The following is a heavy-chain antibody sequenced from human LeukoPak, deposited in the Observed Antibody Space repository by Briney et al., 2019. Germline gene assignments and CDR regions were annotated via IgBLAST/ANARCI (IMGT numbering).Heavy chain of an antibody. D-gene: IGHD5-12*01. J-gene: IGHJ4*02. Sequence: GGSLRLSCAASGFTFSNAWMSWVRQAPGKGLEWVGRIKSKRDGGTTDYAAPVKGRFTISRDDSKNTLYPQMNSLKTEDTAVYHSCFSGYEEQLDYWGQGTLVTVSS. V-gene: IGHV3-15*01. CDR2: IKSKRDGGTT. CDR3: CFSGYEEQLDY. CDR1: GFTFSNAW.